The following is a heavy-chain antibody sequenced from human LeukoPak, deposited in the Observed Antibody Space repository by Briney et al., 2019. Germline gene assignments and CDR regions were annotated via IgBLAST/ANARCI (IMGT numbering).Heavy chain of an antibody. V-gene: IGHV3-74*01. CDR3: ARGDPLGNY. CDR1: GFTFRTSW. D-gene: IGHD7-27*01. CDR2: INSDGSNT. Sequence: GGSLRLSCSDSGFTFRTSWMHWVRQGPGKGLLWVAHINSDGSNTAYADSVKGRFTISRDNAKSTLYLQMNSLRSEDTAVCYCARGDPLGNYWGQGILVAVSS. J-gene: IGHJ4*02.